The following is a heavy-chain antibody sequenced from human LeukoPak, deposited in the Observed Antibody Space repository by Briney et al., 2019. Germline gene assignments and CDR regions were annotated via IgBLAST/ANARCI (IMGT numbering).Heavy chain of an antibody. CDR1: GFSFSSYS. CDR3: ARLRGTSSWSLDY. J-gene: IGHJ4*02. CDR2: ISSSSSTI. V-gene: IGHV3-48*01. D-gene: IGHD6-13*01. Sequence: PGGSLRLSCAASGFSFSSYSMNWVRQAPGKGLEWVSYISSSSSTIYYADSVKGRFTISRDNAKNSLYLQMNSPRAEDTAVYYCARLRGTSSWSLDYWGQGTLVTVSS.